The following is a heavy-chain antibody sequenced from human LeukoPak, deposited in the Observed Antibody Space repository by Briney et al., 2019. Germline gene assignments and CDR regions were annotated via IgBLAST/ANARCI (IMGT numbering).Heavy chain of an antibody. J-gene: IGHJ6*02. CDR1: GYALTELS. D-gene: IGHD5-18*01. Sequence: GASVKVSCKVSGYALTELSMHWVRQAPGKGLEWMGGFDPEDGETIYAQKFQGRVTMTVDTSTDTAYMELSSLRSEDTAVYYCATDSPRIQLWYFAYYGMDVWGQGTTVTVSS. CDR3: ATDSPRIQLWYFAYYGMDV. CDR2: FDPEDGET. V-gene: IGHV1-24*01.